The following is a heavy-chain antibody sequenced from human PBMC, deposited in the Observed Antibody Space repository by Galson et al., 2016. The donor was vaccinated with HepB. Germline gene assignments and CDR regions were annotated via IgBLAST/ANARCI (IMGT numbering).Heavy chain of an antibody. CDR2: ISGSGGPK. CDR3: AKDRWVAVAVHLEY. CDR1: GFTFGAYG. V-gene: IGHV3-23*01. D-gene: IGHD6-19*01. J-gene: IGHJ4*02. Sequence: SLRLSCAASGFTFGAYGMSWVRLAPGKGLEWVSSISGSGGPKYADSVKGRFTVSRDNSKNTLYLQMNSLGAEDTAVYYCAKDRWVAVAVHLEYWGQGTLVTVSA.